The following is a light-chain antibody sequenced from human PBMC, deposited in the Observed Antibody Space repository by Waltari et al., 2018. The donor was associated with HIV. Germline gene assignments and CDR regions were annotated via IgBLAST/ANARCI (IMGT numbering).Light chain of an antibody. V-gene: IGKV4-1*01. CDR1: QRVLYSSNNKDY. CDR2: WAS. Sequence: IVLTQSPDSLAVSLGERATINCKSSQRVLYSSNNKDYLAWYQQKPGQPPKLFISWASSRESGVPDRFSGSGSGTDFTLTISSLQAEDVAVYFCQQYYSTPWTFGQGTKVEVK. CDR3: QQYYSTPWT. J-gene: IGKJ1*01.